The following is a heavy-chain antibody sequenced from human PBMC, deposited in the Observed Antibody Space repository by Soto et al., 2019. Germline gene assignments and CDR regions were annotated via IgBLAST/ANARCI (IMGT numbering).Heavy chain of an antibody. Sequence: EVQLVESGGGLVKPGGSLRLSCAASGLTFRNVWMTWVRQAPGKGLEWVGRIKSKVDGGTTDYAASVNGRYTISRDDSNRTLYLQMTSLKAEDSAVYYCTTDRPFTGGGVITTWGQGTMVTVSS. D-gene: IGHD3-10*01. V-gene: IGHV3-15*01. CDR3: TTDRPFTGGGVITT. CDR1: GLTFRNVW. CDR2: IKSKVDGGTT. J-gene: IGHJ3*01.